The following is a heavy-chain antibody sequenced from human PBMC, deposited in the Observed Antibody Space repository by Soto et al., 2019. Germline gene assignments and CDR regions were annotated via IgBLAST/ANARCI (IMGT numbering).Heavy chain of an antibody. Sequence: SETLSLTCTVSGGSISSYYWSWIRQPPGKGLEWIGYIYYSGSTNYNPSLKSRVTISVDTSKNQFSLKLSSVTAADTAVYYCARVGYDFWSGYLDYWGQGTLVTVSS. V-gene: IGHV4-59*01. CDR2: IYYSGST. CDR3: ARVGYDFWSGYLDY. CDR1: GGSISSYY. J-gene: IGHJ4*02. D-gene: IGHD3-3*01.